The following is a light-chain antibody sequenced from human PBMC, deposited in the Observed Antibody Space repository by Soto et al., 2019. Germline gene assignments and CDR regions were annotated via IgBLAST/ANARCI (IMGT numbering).Light chain of an antibody. CDR1: SSDIGGYTY. Sequence: QSVLTQPPSASGSPGQSVTISCIGTSSDIGGYTYVSWYQHHPGKAPKLMIYEVSKWPSGVPDRFSGSKSGNTASLTVSGLQAEDEADYYSTSYAGSNSYVFGTGTKVT. CDR2: EVS. V-gene: IGLV2-8*01. J-gene: IGLJ1*01. CDR3: TSYAGSNSYV.